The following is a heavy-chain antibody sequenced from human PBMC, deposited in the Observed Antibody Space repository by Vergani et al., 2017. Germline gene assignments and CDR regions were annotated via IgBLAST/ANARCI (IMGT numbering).Heavy chain of an antibody. CDR3: ARVVFNDFWSGAYGMDV. Sequence: EVQLVESGGGLIQPGGSLRLSCAASGFTVSSNYMSWVRQAPGKGLEWGSVIYSGGSTYYADSVKGRFTISRDNSKNTLYLQMNSLRAEDPAVYYCARVVFNDFWSGAYGMDVWGQGTTVTVSS. CDR2: IYSGGST. CDR1: GFTVSSNY. D-gene: IGHD3-3*01. J-gene: IGHJ6*02. V-gene: IGHV3-53*01.